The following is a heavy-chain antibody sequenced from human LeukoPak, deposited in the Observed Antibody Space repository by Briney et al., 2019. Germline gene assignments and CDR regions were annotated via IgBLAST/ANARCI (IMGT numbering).Heavy chain of an antibody. J-gene: IGHJ1*01. D-gene: IGHD4-17*01. CDR3: ARGEDGDYYFQH. CDR1: GGSISSYY. CDR2: IYYSGST. V-gene: IGHV4-59*12. Sequence: SETLSLTCTVSGGSISSYYWSWIRQPPGKGLEWIGYIYYSGSTNYNPSLKSRVTISVDTSKNQFSLKLSSVTAADTAVYYCARGEDGDYYFQHWGQGTLVTVSS.